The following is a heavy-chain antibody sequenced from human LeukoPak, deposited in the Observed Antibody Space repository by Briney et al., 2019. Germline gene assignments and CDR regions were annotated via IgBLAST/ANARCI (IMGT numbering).Heavy chain of an antibody. Sequence: SVKVSCKASGGTFSSYAISWVRQAPGQGLEWMGGIIPIFGTANYAQKFQGRVTITADESTSTAYMELSSLRSEDTAVYYCARDPKYSSSSQSLSWFDPWGQGTLVTVSS. V-gene: IGHV1-69*01. J-gene: IGHJ5*02. D-gene: IGHD6-6*01. CDR3: ARDPKYSSSSQSLSWFDP. CDR1: GGTFSSYA. CDR2: IIPIFGTA.